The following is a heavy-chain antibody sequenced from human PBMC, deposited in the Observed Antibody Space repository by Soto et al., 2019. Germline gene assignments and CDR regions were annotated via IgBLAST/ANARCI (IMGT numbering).Heavy chain of an antibody. CDR2: TSSSSSTI. CDR3: ARGNTAMVGPPSYYYYGMDV. V-gene: IGHV3-48*02. Sequence: EVQLVESGGGLVQPGGSLRLSCAASGFTFSSYSMNWVRQAPGKGLEWVSYTSSSSSTIYYADSVKGRFTISRDNAKNSLYLQMNSLRDEDTAVYYCARGNTAMVGPPSYYYYGMDVWGQGTTVTVSS. CDR1: GFTFSSYS. D-gene: IGHD5-18*01. J-gene: IGHJ6*02.